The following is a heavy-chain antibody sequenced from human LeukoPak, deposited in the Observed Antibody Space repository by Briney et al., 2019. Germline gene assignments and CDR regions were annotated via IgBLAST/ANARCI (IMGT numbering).Heavy chain of an antibody. Sequence: PSGTLSLTCAVSGGSISSSNWWSSVRQPPGKGLEWIGEIYHSGSTNYNPSLKSRVTISVDKSKNQFSLKLSSVTAADTAVYYCARALDGGDAASYFDYWGQGTLVTVSS. CDR2: IYHSGST. V-gene: IGHV4-4*02. D-gene: IGHD3-16*01. CDR3: ARALDGGDAASYFDY. J-gene: IGHJ4*02. CDR1: GGSISSSNW.